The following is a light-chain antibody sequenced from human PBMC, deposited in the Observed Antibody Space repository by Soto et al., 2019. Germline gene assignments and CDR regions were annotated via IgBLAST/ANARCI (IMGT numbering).Light chain of an antibody. V-gene: IGKV1-5*01. CDR3: QQYQTYAT. J-gene: IGKJ5*01. CDR1: QTIRSL. Sequence: VHMTQSPSTLSASVWDRVTITCRASQTIRSLLAWYQQKPGKAPKALIYDASRLGSGAPSRFSGSGSGTEFTLTISSLQPDDFATYYCQQYQTYATFGQGTRLEI. CDR2: DAS.